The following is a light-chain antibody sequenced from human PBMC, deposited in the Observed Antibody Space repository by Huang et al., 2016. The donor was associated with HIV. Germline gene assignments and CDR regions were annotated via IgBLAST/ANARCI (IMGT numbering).Light chain of an antibody. CDR1: QSVSSN. V-gene: IGKV3-15*01. Sequence: EVIMTQSPATFSVSPGETATLSCRASQSVSSNLGWYQQRPGQAPGLLIYNTSTRATGIPARFSGGGSGTDFTLTISSVQSEDFAVYYCQQYNNWPPYTFGQGTKLEIK. CDR3: QQYNNWPPYT. CDR2: NTS. J-gene: IGKJ2*01.